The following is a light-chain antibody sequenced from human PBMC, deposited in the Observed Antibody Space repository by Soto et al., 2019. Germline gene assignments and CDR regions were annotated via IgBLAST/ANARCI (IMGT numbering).Light chain of an antibody. J-gene: IGKJ1*01. CDR2: AAS. V-gene: IGKV1-39*01. CDR3: KQYDSYWK. Sequence: DIQMTQSPSSLSASVVDRVTITCRASQTISGYLNWYQQKPGKAPELLIYAASYLGNGVPSRFSGSGSGTYFTLTISSLQPEDLATYYCKQYDSYWKCGQGNKGDIK. CDR1: QTISGY.